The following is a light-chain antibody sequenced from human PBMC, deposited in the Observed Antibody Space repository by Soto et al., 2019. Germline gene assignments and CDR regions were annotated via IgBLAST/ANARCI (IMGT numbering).Light chain of an antibody. CDR3: LLYYGGAYV. CDR2: STN. V-gene: IGLV7-43*01. J-gene: IGLJ1*01. Sequence: TVVTQEPSLTVSPGGTVTLTCASSTGAVTTGYYPTWLQQKPGQAPRALIYSTNSKHSWTPARFSVSLLGGKAALTLSGVQPEDEAEYYCLLYYGGAYVFGTGTKLTVL. CDR1: TGAVTTGYY.